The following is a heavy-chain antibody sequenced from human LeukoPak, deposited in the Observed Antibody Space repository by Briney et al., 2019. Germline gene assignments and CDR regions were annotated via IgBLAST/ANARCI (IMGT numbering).Heavy chain of an antibody. J-gene: IGHJ5*02. Sequence: PGGSLRLSCAASGFTFSGYSMNWVRQAPGKGLEWVSYISSSSSTIYYADSVNRRFTISRDNAKNSLYLQMNSLRDEDTAVYYCAKDQEWELPNLNWFDPWGQGTLVTVSS. CDR3: AKDQEWELPNLNWFDP. CDR1: GFTFSGYS. D-gene: IGHD1-26*01. V-gene: IGHV3-48*02. CDR2: ISSSSSTI.